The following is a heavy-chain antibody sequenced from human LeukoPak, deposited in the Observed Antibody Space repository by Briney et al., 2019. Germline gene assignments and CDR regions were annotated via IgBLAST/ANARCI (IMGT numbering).Heavy chain of an antibody. Sequence: GGSLRLSCAASGFTFSSYAMHWVRQAPGKGLEWVAVISYDGSNKYYADSVKGRFTISRDNSKNTLYLQMNSLRAEDTAVYYCARGPLECLLDWGQGTLVTVSS. CDR2: ISYDGSNK. CDR1: GFTFSSYA. CDR3: ARGPLECLLD. D-gene: IGHD3-3*01. V-gene: IGHV3-30-3*01. J-gene: IGHJ4*02.